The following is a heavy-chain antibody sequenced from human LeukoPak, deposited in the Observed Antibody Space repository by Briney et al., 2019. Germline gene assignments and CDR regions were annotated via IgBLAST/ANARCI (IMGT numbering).Heavy chain of an antibody. J-gene: IGHJ2*01. CDR3: ARGPWFDL. CDR1: GGSFSGYY. V-gene: IGHV4-34*01. Sequence: SETLSLTCAVYGGSFSGYYWSWIRQPPGKGLEWIGEINHSGSTNYNPSLKSRVTISVDTSKNQFSLKLSSVTAADTAVYYCARGPWFDLWGRGTLVTVSS. CDR2: INHSGST.